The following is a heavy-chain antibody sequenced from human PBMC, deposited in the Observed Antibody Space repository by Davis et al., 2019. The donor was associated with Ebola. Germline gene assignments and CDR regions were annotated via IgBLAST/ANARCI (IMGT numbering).Heavy chain of an antibody. D-gene: IGHD3-22*01. Sequence: ASVKVSCKASGYTFTSYDINWVRQATGQGLEWMGWMNPNSGNTGYAQKFQGRVTMTRNTSISTAYMELSSLRSEDTAVYYCATIGGGSGYPDYWGQGTLVTVSS. V-gene: IGHV1-8*01. J-gene: IGHJ4*02. CDR3: ATIGGGSGYPDY. CDR2: MNPNSGNT. CDR1: GYTFTSYD.